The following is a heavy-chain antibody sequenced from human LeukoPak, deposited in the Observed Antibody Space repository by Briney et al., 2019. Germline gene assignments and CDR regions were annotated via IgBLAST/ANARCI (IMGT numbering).Heavy chain of an antibody. J-gene: IGHJ4*02. CDR3: AYTWIQPGGGY. D-gene: IGHD5-18*01. V-gene: IGHV4-39*01. CDR2: IYYSGST. Sequence: SETLSLTCTVSGGSISGPYSYWGWIRQPPGKGLEWIGSIYYSGSTYYNPSLKSRVTISVDTSKNQFSLKLSSVTAADTAVYYCAYTWIQPGGGYWGQGTLVTVSS. CDR1: GGSISGPYSY.